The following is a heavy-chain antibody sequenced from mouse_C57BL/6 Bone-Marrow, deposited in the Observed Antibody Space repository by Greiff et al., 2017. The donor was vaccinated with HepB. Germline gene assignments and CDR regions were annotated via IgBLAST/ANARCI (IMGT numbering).Heavy chain of an antibody. Sequence: EVQGVESGGGLVKPGGSLKLSCAASGFTFSDYGMHWVRQAPEKGLEWVAYISSGSSTIYYADTVKGRFTISRDNAKNTLFLQMTSLRSEDTAMYYCARRTDYAGFAYWGQGTLVTVSA. D-gene: IGHD2-4*01. V-gene: IGHV5-17*01. CDR3: ARRTDYAGFAY. CDR2: ISSGSSTI. CDR1: GFTFSDYG. J-gene: IGHJ3*01.